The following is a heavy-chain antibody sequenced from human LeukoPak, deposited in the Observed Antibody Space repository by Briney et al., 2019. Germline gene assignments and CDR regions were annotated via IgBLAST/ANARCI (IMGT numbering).Heavy chain of an antibody. CDR3: ARRHRHYDFWSGSNDNWFDP. Sequence: GASVKVSCKASGYTFTSYYMHWVRQAPGQGLEWMGIINPSGGSTSYAQKFQGRVTMTRNTSISTAYMELSSLRSEDTAVYYCARRHRHYDFWSGSNDNWFDPWGQGTLVTVSS. J-gene: IGHJ5*02. D-gene: IGHD3-3*01. V-gene: IGHV1-46*01. CDR1: GYTFTSYY. CDR2: INPSGGST.